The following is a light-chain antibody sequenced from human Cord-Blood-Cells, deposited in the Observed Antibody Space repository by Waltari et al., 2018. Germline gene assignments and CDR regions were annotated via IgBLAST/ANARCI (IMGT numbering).Light chain of an antibody. CDR2: DAS. Sequence: EIVFTQSPATLSFCPGERATLSCRARQRVSSYLAWYQQKPGQAPRLLIYDASNRATGIPARFSGSGSGTDFTLTISSLEPEDFAVYYCQQRSNWPTFGQGTKVEIK. CDR3: QQRSNWPT. V-gene: IGKV3-11*01. CDR1: QRVSSY. J-gene: IGKJ1*01.